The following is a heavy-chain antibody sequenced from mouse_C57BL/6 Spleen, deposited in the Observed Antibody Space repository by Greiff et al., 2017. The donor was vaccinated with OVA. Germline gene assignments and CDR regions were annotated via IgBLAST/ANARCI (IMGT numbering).Heavy chain of an antibody. CDR2: INPNNGGT. CDR1: GYTFTDYY. Sequence: VQLQQSGPELVKPGASVKISCKASGYTFTDYYMNWVKQSHGKSLEWIGDINPNNGGTSYNQKFKGKATLTVDKSSSTAYMELRSLTSEDSAVYYCARWGPEGFDYWGQGTTLTVSS. J-gene: IGHJ2*01. CDR3: ARWGPEGFDY. V-gene: IGHV1-26*01.